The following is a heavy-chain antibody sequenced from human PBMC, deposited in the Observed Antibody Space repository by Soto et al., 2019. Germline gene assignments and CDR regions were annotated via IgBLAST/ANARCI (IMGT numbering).Heavy chain of an antibody. D-gene: IGHD3-16*01. CDR2: INPSGGST. Sequence: QVQLVQSGAEVKKPGASVKVSCKASGYTFTSYYMHWVRQAPGQGLEWMGIINPSGGSTSNAQMFQGRVTMTRDTSTSTVYMELSSLRSEDTAVYYCAREVGSWGFDYWGQGTLVTVSS. V-gene: IGHV1-46*01. J-gene: IGHJ4*02. CDR3: AREVGSWGFDY. CDR1: GYTFTSYY.